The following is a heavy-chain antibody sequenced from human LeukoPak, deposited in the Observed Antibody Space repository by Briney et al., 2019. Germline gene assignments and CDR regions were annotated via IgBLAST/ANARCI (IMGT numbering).Heavy chain of an antibody. Sequence: AGGSLRLSCAASGFTFSSYWMSWVRQAPGKGLEWVANIKQDGSEKYYVDSVKGRFTISRDNAKNSLYLQMNSLRAEDTAVYYCARISGIAAAGLFDYWGQGTLVTVSS. V-gene: IGHV3-7*01. CDR1: GFTFSSYW. CDR2: IKQDGSEK. D-gene: IGHD6-13*01. J-gene: IGHJ4*02. CDR3: ARISGIAAAGLFDY.